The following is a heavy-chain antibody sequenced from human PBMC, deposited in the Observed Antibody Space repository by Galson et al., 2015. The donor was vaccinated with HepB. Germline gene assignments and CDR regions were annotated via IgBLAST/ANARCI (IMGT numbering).Heavy chain of an antibody. D-gene: IGHD5-18*01. CDR1: GFAFDTHA. CDR3: AKGYGLFDS. CDR2: ISGNGDST. V-gene: IGHV3-23*01. Sequence: SLRLSCAASGFAFDTHAMSWVRQAPGSGLEWISGISGNGDSTFYADSVKGRFTVSRDNSNNMLYLQMNSLRAEDADLYFCAKGYGLFDSWGQGILVTVSS. J-gene: IGHJ5*01.